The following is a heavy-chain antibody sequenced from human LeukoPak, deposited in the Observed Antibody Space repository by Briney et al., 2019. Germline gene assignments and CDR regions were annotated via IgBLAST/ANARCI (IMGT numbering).Heavy chain of an antibody. J-gene: IGHJ3*02. Sequence: GGSLRLSCAASGFPFSSYAMSWVRQAPGKGLEWVSAISGSGGSTYYADSVKGRFTISRDNSKNTLYLQMNSLRAEDTAVYYCANSPMQLRGYYYRGAFDIWGQGTMVTVSS. V-gene: IGHV3-23*01. CDR2: ISGSGGST. CDR3: ANSPMQLRGYYYRGAFDI. D-gene: IGHD3-22*01. CDR1: GFPFSSYA.